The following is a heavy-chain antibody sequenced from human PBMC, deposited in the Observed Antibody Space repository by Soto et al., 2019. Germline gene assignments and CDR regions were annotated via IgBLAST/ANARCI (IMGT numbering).Heavy chain of an antibody. CDR1: GFTFSSYG. CDR3: AKGAYYYDSSGYHY. Sequence: QVQLVESGGGVVQPGRSLRLSCAASGFTFSSYGMHWVRQAAGKGLEWVAVISYDGSNKYYADSVKGRFTISRDNSKNTLYLQMNCLRAEDTAVYYCAKGAYYYDSSGYHYWGQGTLVTVSS. V-gene: IGHV3-30*18. CDR2: ISYDGSNK. J-gene: IGHJ4*02. D-gene: IGHD3-22*01.